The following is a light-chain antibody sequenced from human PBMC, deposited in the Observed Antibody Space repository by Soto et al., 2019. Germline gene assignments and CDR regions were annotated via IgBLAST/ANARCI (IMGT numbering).Light chain of an antibody. CDR3: LLSYSSVAV. J-gene: IGLJ2*01. CDR1: TGAVTGGHY. Sequence: QAVVTQEPSLTVSPGGTVTLTCASSTGAVTGGHYAYWVQQKPGQAPRTLIYDTSNKHSWTPARFSGSLIGGKAALTLSGAQPEDEADYYCLLSYSSVAVFGGGTKQTVL. V-gene: IGLV7-46*01. CDR2: DTS.